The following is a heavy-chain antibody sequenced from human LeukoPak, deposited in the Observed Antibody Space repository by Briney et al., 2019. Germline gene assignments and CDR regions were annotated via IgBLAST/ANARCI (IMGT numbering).Heavy chain of an antibody. CDR1: GYTFTDYW. J-gene: IGHJ5*02. V-gene: IGHV5-51*01. CDR2: IYPSDSDT. D-gene: IGHD3-10*01. Sequence: ESLKISCKGSGYTFTDYWIAWVRQMPGKGLEWMGIIYPSDSDTRYSPSFQGQVTFSADKSINTAYLQRNSLRASDTAIYYCARQCCRGASPGFDPWGQGTLVTVSS. CDR3: ARQCCRGASPGFDP.